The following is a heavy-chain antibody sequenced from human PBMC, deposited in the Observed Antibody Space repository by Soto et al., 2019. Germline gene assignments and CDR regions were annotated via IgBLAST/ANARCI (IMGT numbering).Heavy chain of an antibody. Sequence: QVQLVQSGAEVKKPGASVKVSCRASGYSFISTDINWVRQATGQGLECMGWMKPNSGSAGYAQKFQGSVTMTSNTYITTAYMDLTGLTSEDTDVYYCARAQHGLSILYLKCMAVWGQGTTVTVSS. CDR3: ARAQHGLSILYLKCMAV. V-gene: IGHV1-8*01. CDR1: GYSFISTD. J-gene: IGHJ6*02. CDR2: MKPNSGSA. D-gene: IGHD2-2*01.